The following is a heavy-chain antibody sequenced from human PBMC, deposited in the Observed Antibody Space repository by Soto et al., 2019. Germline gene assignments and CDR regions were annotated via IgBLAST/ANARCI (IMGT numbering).Heavy chain of an antibody. D-gene: IGHD1-1*01. CDR1: GFTFSMYF. J-gene: IGHJ4*02. Sequence: GGSLRLSCAASGFTFSMYFMHWVRRAPDKGLEWVAVISDDGSNKYYVDSVKGRFTISRDNSKNTLFLQMDSLRAEDTAVYYCARGTDYWGLGTLVTVSS. CDR2: ISDDGSNK. V-gene: IGHV3-30-3*01. CDR3: ARGTDY.